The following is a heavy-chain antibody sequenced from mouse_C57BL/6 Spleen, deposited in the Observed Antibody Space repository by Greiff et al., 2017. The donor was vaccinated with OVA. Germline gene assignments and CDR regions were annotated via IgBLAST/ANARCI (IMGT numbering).Heavy chain of an antibody. V-gene: IGHV7-3*01. D-gene: IGHD2-1*01. Sequence: EVKLMESGGGLVQPGGSLSLSCAASGFTFTDYYMSWVRQPPGKALEWLGFIRNKANGYTTEYSASVKGRFTISRDNSQSILYLQMNALRAEDSATYYCASNGNYCAMDYWGQGTSVTVSS. J-gene: IGHJ4*01. CDR3: ASNGNYCAMDY. CDR1: GFTFTDYY. CDR2: IRNKANGYTT.